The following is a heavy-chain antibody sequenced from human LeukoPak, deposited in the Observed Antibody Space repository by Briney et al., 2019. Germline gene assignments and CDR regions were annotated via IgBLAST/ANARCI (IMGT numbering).Heavy chain of an antibody. CDR1: GFIFSSYS. V-gene: IGHV3-21*01. D-gene: IGHD3-9*01. J-gene: IGHJ4*02. Sequence: GGSLRLSCAASGFIFSSYSMNWDRQAPGKGLEWVSSISSSSSYIYYADSVKGRFTISRDNAKNSLYLQMNSLRAEDTAVYYCARLARLTGYLYWGQGTLVTVSS. CDR3: ARLARLTGYLY. CDR2: ISSSSSYI.